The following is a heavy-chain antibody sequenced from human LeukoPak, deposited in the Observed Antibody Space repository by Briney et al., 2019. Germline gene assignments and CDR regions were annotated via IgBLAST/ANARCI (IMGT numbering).Heavy chain of an antibody. CDR2: IYYSGST. J-gene: IGHJ5*02. D-gene: IGHD3-3*01. Sequence: PSETLSLTCTVSGGSISSSSYYWGWIRQPPGKGLEWIGSIYYSGSTYYNPSLKSRVTISVDTSKNQFSLKLSPVTAADTAVYYCARPYYDFWSGYRRGNWFDPWGQGTLVTVSS. CDR1: GGSISSSSYY. V-gene: IGHV4-39*07. CDR3: ARPYYDFWSGYRRGNWFDP.